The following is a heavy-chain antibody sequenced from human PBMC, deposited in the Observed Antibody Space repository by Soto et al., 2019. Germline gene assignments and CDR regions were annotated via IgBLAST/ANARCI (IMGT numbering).Heavy chain of an antibody. CDR3: AHRVLRTVFGLVTTTAIYFDF. Sequence: QITLNESGPTVVRPTETLTLTCRFSGFSLTTSGVGVGWIRQSPGKAPEWLALTYWDDDKRYSASLKSRLTNTKDTAKNQVVLTWSDWDPTDTATYYCAHRVLRTVFGLVTTTAIYFDFWGQGTPVAVSS. J-gene: IGHJ4*02. D-gene: IGHD3-3*01. V-gene: IGHV2-5*02. CDR2: TYWDDDK. CDR1: GFSLTTSGVG.